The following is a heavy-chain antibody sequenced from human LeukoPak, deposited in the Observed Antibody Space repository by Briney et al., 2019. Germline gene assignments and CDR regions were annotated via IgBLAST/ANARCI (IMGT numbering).Heavy chain of an antibody. CDR2: IYYSGST. J-gene: IGHJ2*01. CDR3: ARSNPTPDYWYFDL. Sequence: SETLSLTCTVSGGSISSYYWSWIRQPPGKGLEWIGYIYYSGSTNYNPSLKSRATISVDTSKNQFSLKLSSVTAADTAVYYCARSNPTPDYWYFDLWGRGTLVTVSS. CDR1: GGSISSYY. D-gene: IGHD1-14*01. V-gene: IGHV4-59*01.